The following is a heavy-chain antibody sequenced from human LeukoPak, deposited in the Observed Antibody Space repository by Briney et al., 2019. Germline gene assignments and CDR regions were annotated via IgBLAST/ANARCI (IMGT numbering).Heavy chain of an antibody. V-gene: IGHV1-69*13. D-gene: IGHD4-23*01. CDR1: GGTFSSYA. CDR2: IIPIFGTA. CDR3: ARMVGCGGNYYYGMDV. J-gene: IGHJ6*02. Sequence: ASVKVSCKASGGTFSSYAISWVRQAPGQGLEWMGGIIPIFGTANYAQKFQGRVTITADESTSTAYMELSSLRSEDTAVYYCARMVGCGGNYYYGMDVWGQGTTVTVSS.